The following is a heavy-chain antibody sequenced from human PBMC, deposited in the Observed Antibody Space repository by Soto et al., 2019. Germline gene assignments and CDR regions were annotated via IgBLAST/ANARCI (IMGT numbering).Heavy chain of an antibody. Sequence: EVQLLESGGGLVQPGGSLRLSCAASGFTFSANAMSWVRQAPGKGLEWVSAISGTSPSTYYADSVQGRFSISTDSSRKTLFLQMNTLRAEDTAVYFCATRIFGVEDWGQGTLVTVSS. CDR1: GFTFSANA. CDR2: ISGTSPST. V-gene: IGHV3-23*01. D-gene: IGHD3-3*01. J-gene: IGHJ4*02. CDR3: ATRIFGVED.